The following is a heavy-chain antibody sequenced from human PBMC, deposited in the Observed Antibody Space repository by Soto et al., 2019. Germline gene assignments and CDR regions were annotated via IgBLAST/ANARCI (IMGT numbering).Heavy chain of an antibody. V-gene: IGHV1-3*01. D-gene: IGHD2-2*01. CDR1: GYRFIGYA. CDR2: IHGGNGKT. J-gene: IGHJ4*02. Sequence: ASVKVSCKTSGYRFIGYAMHWVRQAPGQRLEWMGWIHGGNGKTKYSQKFQGRVTITRDTSASTAYMELTILTSEDTAVYFCASGMPNHDYWGQGTLVTVSS. CDR3: ASGMPNHDY.